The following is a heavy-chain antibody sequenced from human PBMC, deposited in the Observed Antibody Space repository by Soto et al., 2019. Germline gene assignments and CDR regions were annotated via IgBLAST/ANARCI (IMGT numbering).Heavy chain of an antibody. CDR2: IKRDGSEK. V-gene: IGHV3-7*04. J-gene: IGHJ4*02. D-gene: IGHD5-18*01. CDR3: ARDPTVDTAMVFFDY. CDR1: GFTFSSYW. Sequence: EVQLVESGGVLVQPGGSLRLSCAASGFTFSSYWMSWVRQAPGKGLEWVANIKRDGSEKYYVDSVKGRFTISRDNAKNSLYLQMNSLRAEDTAVYYCARDPTVDTAMVFFDYWGQGTLVTVSS.